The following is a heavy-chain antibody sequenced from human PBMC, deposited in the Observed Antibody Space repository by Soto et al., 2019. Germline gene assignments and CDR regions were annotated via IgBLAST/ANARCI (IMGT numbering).Heavy chain of an antibody. CDR2: ISGSGGNT. CDR3: AKVGANDILTGYLSTADY. CDR1: GFTFSDYA. J-gene: IGHJ4*02. Sequence: PGGSLRLSCAASGFTFSDYAMSWVRPAPGPGLEWVSAISGSGGNTYYADSVKGRFTISRDTSSNTLYLQMDSLRAEDTAVYYFAKVGANDILTGYLSTADYWGQGTLVTVSS. D-gene: IGHD3-9*01. V-gene: IGHV3-23*01.